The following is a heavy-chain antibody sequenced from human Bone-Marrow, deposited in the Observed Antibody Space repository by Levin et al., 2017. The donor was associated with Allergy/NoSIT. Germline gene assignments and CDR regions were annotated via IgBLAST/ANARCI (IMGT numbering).Heavy chain of an antibody. D-gene: IGHD3-3*01. Sequence: SETLSLTCTVSGGSINSGDYYWTWIRQHPETGLEWIGYIHYRGNAYYNPSLKRRITISIDTSNNQFSLTLNSMTAADTAIYYCARALYYDFRSAFDIWGQGTKVTVSS. J-gene: IGHJ3*02. V-gene: IGHV4-31*03. CDR1: GGSINSGDYY. CDR2: IHYRGNA. CDR3: ARALYYDFRSAFDI.